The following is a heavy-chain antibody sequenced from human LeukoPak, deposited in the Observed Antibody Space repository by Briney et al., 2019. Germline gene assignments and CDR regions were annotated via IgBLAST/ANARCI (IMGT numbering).Heavy chain of an antibody. J-gene: IGHJ4*02. CDR3: ARGGSSGYFDY. CDR2: IDYSGST. CDR1: GGSISTYY. V-gene: IGHV4-59*12. D-gene: IGHD3-22*01. Sequence: SETLSLTCIVSGGSISTYYWSWIRQPPGKGLEWIGYIDYSGSTSYNPSLKNRVTMSVDTSKNQFSLKLNSVTAADTAVYYCARGGSSGYFDYWGQGTLVTVSS.